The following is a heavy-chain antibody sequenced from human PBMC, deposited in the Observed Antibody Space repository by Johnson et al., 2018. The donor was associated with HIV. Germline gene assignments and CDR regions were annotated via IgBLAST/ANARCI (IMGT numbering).Heavy chain of an antibody. Sequence: QVQLVESGGGVVQPGRSLRLSCAGTGFTFSNYVLHWVRQAPGKGLEWVAVISYDGSNKYYADSVKGRFTISRDNSKNTLYLQMKSLRAGDTAVYYCARDRLSSSGWFGTDAFYIWGQGTMVTVSS. J-gene: IGHJ3*02. CDR2: ISYDGSNK. D-gene: IGHD6-19*01. V-gene: IGHV3-30*03. CDR1: GFTFSNYV. CDR3: ARDRLSSSGWFGTDAFYI.